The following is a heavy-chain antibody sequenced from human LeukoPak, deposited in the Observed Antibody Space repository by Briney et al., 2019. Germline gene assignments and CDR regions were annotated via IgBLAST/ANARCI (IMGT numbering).Heavy chain of an antibody. CDR3: AKDIRGWLQFHYFDY. D-gene: IGHD5-12*01. J-gene: IGHJ4*02. CDR1: GFTFDDYA. Sequence: PGGSLRLSCAASGFTFDDYAMHWVRQAPGKGLEWVPGISWNSGSIGYADSVKGRFTISRDNAKNSLYLQMNSLRAEDTALYYCAKDIRGWLQFHYFDYWGQGTLVTVSS. V-gene: IGHV3-9*01. CDR2: ISWNSGSI.